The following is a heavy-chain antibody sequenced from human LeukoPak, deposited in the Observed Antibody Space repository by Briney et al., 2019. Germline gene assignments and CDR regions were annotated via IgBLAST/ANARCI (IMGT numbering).Heavy chain of an antibody. CDR3: ARVSSGSYYNYYYYYMDV. CDR2: IYTSGST. D-gene: IGHD1-26*01. V-gene: IGHV4-4*07. CDR1: GGSISSYY. J-gene: IGHJ6*03. Sequence: SETLSLXCTVSGGSISSYYWSWIRQPAGKGLEWIGRIYTSGSTNYNPSLKSRVTMSVDTSKNQFSLKLSSVTAADTAVYYCARVSSGSYYNYYYYYMDVWGKGTTVTVSS.